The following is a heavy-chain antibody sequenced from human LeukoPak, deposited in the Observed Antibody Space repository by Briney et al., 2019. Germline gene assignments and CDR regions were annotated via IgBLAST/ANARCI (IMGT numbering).Heavy chain of an antibody. D-gene: IGHD6-13*01. J-gene: IGHJ3*02. Sequence: GGSLRLSCAASGFTFSSYGMHWVRQAPGKGLEWVAFIRYDGSNKYYADSVKGRFTISRDNSKNTLYLQMNSLRAEDTAVYYCAKVTGYSSSWYYDAFDIWGQGTTVTVSS. CDR1: GFTFSSYG. CDR2: IRYDGSNK. CDR3: AKVTGYSSSWYYDAFDI. V-gene: IGHV3-30*02.